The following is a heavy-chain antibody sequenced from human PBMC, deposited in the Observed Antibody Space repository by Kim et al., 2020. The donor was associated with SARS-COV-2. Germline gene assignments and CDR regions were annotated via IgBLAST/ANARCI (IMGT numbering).Heavy chain of an antibody. CDR3: ARHADIVVVPAAFGSFDI. Sequence: KSRVTISVDTSKNQFSLKLSSVTAADTAVYYCARHADIVVVPAAFGSFDIWGQGTMVTVSS. J-gene: IGHJ3*02. D-gene: IGHD2-2*01. V-gene: IGHV4-59*08.